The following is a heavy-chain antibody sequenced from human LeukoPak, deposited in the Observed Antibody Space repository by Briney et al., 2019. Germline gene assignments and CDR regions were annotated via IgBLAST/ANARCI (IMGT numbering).Heavy chain of an antibody. CDR2: INPNSGGT. CDR1: GYTFTGYY. CDR3: ASFAQQLVPYYHYMDV. V-gene: IGHV1-2*04. J-gene: IGHJ6*03. D-gene: IGHD6-13*01. Sequence: ASVKVSCKASGYTFTGYYMRWVRQAPGQGLEWMGWINPNSGGTNYAQKFQGWVTMTRDTSISTAYMELSRLRSDDTAVYYCASFAQQLVPYYHYMDVWGKGTTDTVSS.